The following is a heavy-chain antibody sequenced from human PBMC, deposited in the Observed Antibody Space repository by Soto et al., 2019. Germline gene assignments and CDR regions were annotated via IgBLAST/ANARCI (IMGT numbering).Heavy chain of an antibody. D-gene: IGHD2-2*01. V-gene: IGHV4-59*08. Sequence: ETLSLTCTVSGGSISSYYWSWIRQPPGKGLEWIGYIYYSGSTNYNPSLKSRVTISVDTSKNQFSLKLSSVTAADTAVYYCARHDCSSTSCYYDYYYYMDVWGKGTTVTVSS. CDR3: ARHDCSSTSCYYDYYYYMDV. CDR2: IYYSGST. CDR1: GGSISSYY. J-gene: IGHJ6*03.